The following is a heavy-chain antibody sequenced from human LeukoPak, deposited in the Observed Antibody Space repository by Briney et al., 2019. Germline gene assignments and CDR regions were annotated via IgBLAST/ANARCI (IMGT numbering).Heavy chain of an antibody. D-gene: IGHD1-26*01. CDR2: ISSSGSTI. CDR1: GFTFSSYE. J-gene: IGHJ4*02. V-gene: IGHV3-48*03. Sequence: GGSLRLSCAASGFTFSSYEMNWVRQAPGKGLEWVSYISSSGSTIYYADSVKGRFTISRDNAKNSLYLQMNSLRAEDTAVYYCAGETVSGSYDYWGQGTLVTVSS. CDR3: AGETVSGSYDY.